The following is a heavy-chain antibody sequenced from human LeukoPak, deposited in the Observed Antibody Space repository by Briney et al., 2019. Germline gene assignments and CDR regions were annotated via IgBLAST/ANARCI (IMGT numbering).Heavy chain of an antibody. CDR2: INHSGST. Sequence: SETLSLTCAVYGGSFSGYYWSWIRQPPGKGLEWIGEINHSGSTNYNPSLKSRVTISVDTSKNQFSLKLSSVTAADTAVYYCARHAVGSSSWQDYWGQGTLVTVSS. V-gene: IGHV4-34*01. CDR1: GGSFSGYY. J-gene: IGHJ4*02. D-gene: IGHD6-13*01. CDR3: ARHAVGSSSWQDY.